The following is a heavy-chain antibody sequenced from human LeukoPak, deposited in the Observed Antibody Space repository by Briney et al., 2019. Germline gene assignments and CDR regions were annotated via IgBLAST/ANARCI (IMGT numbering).Heavy chain of an antibody. CDR3: AGDKAVTTELTQYFQH. J-gene: IGHJ1*01. D-gene: IGHD4-11*01. V-gene: IGHV1-18*01. CDR2: ISAYNGYT. CDR1: GYTFTNYG. Sequence: ASVKVSCKASGYTFTNYGVSWVRQAPGQGLEWMGWISAYNGYTNYAQKFQFRVTMTTDTSTSTAYMELRSLTSDDTAVYYCAGDKAVTTELTQYFQHWGQGTLVTVSS.